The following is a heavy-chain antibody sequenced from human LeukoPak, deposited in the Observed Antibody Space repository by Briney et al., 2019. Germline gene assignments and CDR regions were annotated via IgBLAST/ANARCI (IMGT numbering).Heavy chain of an antibody. J-gene: IGHJ4*02. CDR2: IYWDDDK. Sequence: SGPTLVKPTQTLTLTCTFSGFSLSTSGVGVGWIRQPPGKALEWLALIYWDDDKRYSPSLKSRLTITKDTSKNQVVLTMTNMDPVDTATYYCAHSLCSGSSCYSSPFDYWGQGTLVTVSS. D-gene: IGHD2-15*01. CDR1: GFSLSTSGVG. V-gene: IGHV2-5*02. CDR3: AHSLCSGSSCYSSPFDY.